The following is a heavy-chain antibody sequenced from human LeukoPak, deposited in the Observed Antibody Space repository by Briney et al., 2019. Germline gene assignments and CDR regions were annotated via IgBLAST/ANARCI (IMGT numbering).Heavy chain of an antibody. V-gene: IGHV4-59*01. D-gene: IGHD6-13*01. CDR2: IYSSGST. CDR3: AKSSYSSSWAHFDT. Sequence: TLSLTCTVSGGSISSYYWSWIRQPPGKRLEWIGYIYSSGSTNYNPSLKSRVTISVDTSKHQFSLKLSSVTAADTAVYYCAKSSYSSSWAHFDTWGQGSLVTVSS. CDR1: GGSISSYY. J-gene: IGHJ4*02.